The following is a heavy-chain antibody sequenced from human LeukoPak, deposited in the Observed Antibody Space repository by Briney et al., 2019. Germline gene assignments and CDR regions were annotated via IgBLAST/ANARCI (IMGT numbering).Heavy chain of an antibody. J-gene: IGHJ4*02. Sequence: GGSLRLSCAASGFTFSSYGMHWVRQAPGKGLEWVAFIRYDGSNKYYADSVKGRFTIPRDNSKNTLYLQMNSLRAEDTAVYYCAKDWRLYGDYVCYFDYWGQGTLVTVSS. CDR3: AKDWRLYGDYVCYFDY. D-gene: IGHD4-17*01. CDR1: GFTFSSYG. CDR2: IRYDGSNK. V-gene: IGHV3-30*02.